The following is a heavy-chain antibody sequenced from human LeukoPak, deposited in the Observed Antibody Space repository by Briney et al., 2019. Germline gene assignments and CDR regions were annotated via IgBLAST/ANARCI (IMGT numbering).Heavy chain of an antibody. D-gene: IGHD3-22*01. J-gene: IGHJ3*02. Sequence: SETLSLTCTVSGGSISSGSYYWSWIRQPAGKGLEWIGRIYTSGSTNYNPSLKSRVTVSVDTSKNQFSLKLSSVTAADTAVYYCARGAYYYASSGFFTFHIWGQGTMVTVSS. CDR2: IYTSGST. V-gene: IGHV4-61*02. CDR1: GGSISSGSYY. CDR3: ARGAYYYASSGFFTFHI.